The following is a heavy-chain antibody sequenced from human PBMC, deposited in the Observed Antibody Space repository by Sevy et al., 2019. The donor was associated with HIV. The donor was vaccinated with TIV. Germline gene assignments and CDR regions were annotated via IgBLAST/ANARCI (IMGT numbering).Heavy chain of an antibody. CDR3: AKGTFPMVRGAPLDY. J-gene: IGHJ4*02. V-gene: IGHV3-30*18. CDR2: ISYDGSNK. CDR1: GFTFSSYG. D-gene: IGHD3-10*01. Sequence: GGCLRLSCAASGFTFSSYGMHWVRQAPGKGLEWLAVISYDGSNKYYADSVKGRFTISRDNSKNTLYLQMNSLRAEDAAVYYCAKGTFPMVRGAPLDYWGQGTLVTVSS.